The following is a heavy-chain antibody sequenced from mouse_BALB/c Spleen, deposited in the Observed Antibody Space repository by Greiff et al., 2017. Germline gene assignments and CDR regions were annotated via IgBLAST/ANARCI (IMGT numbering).Heavy chain of an antibody. J-gene: IGHJ4*01. CDR3: TRGGKHYAMDY. D-gene: IGHD2-1*01. CDR2: INPSTGYT. Sequence: VQLVESGAELAKPGASVKMSCKASGYTFTSYWMHWVKQRPGQGLEWIGYINPSTGYTEYNQKFKDKATLTVDKSSSTAYMQLSSPTSEDSAVYYCTRGGKHYAMDYWGQGTSVTVSS. V-gene: IGHV1-7*01. CDR1: GYTFTSYW.